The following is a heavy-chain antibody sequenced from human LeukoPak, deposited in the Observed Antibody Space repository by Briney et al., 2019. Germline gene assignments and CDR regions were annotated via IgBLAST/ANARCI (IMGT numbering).Heavy chain of an antibody. CDR1: GFTVSSNY. Sequence: GGSLRPSCAASGFTVSSNYMSWVRQAPGKGLEWVSVIYSGGSTYYADSVKGRFTISRDNSENTLYLQMNSLRAEDTAVYYCARSSLIAAGGYYYYYGMDVWGQGTTVTVSS. V-gene: IGHV3-53*01. J-gene: IGHJ6*02. CDR2: IYSGGST. D-gene: IGHD6-13*01. CDR3: ARSSLIAAGGYYYYYGMDV.